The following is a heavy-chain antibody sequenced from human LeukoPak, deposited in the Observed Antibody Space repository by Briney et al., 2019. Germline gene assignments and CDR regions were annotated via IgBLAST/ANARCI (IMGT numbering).Heavy chain of an antibody. V-gene: IGHV3-48*01. CDR3: TRAIDYTFTKYYFDY. D-gene: IGHD4-11*01. Sequence: GGSLRLSCAASGFTFSSYSMNWVRQAPGKGLEWVSYISSSSSTIYYADSVKGRFTISRDNAKNSLYLQMNSLRAEDTAVYYCTRAIDYTFTKYYFDYWGQGTLVTVSS. CDR1: GFTFSSYS. J-gene: IGHJ4*02. CDR2: ISSSSSTI.